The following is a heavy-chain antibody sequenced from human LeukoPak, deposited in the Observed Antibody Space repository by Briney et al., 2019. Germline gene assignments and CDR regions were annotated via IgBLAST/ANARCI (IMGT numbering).Heavy chain of an antibody. J-gene: IGHJ4*02. CDR2: IYYSGST. CDR1: GGSISSSYSY. V-gene: IGHV4-39*07. CDR3: ARDSSTVDTAMDI. Sequence: SETLSLTCTVSGGSISSSYSYWGWIRQPPGKGLEWIGNIYYSGSTYYSPSLTSRVTISVDTSKNQFSLKLSSVTAADTAVYYCARDSSTVDTAMDIWGQGTLVTVSS. D-gene: IGHD5-18*01.